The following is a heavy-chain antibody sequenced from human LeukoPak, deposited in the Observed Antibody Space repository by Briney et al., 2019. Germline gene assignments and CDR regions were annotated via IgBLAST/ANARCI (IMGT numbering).Heavy chain of an antibody. J-gene: IGHJ6*01. CDR2: INFDGSST. Sequence: WGSLSFKCAASGFTFNKYWMQWVRQAPGKGLVWVSHINFDGSSTTYADSVKGRFTVSRDNAKNTLYLQMNTLRAEDTAVYYCSNDYHSGRFHDVWGHESLVIVSS. CDR1: GFTFNKYW. D-gene: IGHD3-10*01. V-gene: IGHV3-74*01. CDR3: SNDYHSGRFHDV.